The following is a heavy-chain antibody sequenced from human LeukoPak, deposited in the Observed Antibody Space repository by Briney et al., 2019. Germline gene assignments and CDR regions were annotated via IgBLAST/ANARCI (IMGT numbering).Heavy chain of an antibody. CDR3: AKDLVTVTKGFDI. J-gene: IGHJ3*02. D-gene: IGHD4-17*01. Sequence: SETLSLTCTVSGDSFSSHYWTWIRQPPGKGREWIGYISYIGSTNYNPSLKSRVTISIDTSKNQFLLKLSSVTPADTAVYYCAKDLVTVTKGFDIWGQGTMVSVSS. V-gene: IGHV4-59*11. CDR2: ISYIGST. CDR1: GDSFSSHY.